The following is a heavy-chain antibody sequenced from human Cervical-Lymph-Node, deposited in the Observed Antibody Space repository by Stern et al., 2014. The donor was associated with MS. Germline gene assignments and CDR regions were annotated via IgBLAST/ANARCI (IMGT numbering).Heavy chain of an antibody. D-gene: IGHD3-10*01. Sequence: VQLVESGGGVVQPGRSLRLSCAASGFTFSSYAMHWVRQAPGKGLEWGAVISYDGSNKYYADSVKGRFTISRDNSKNTLYLQMNSLRAEDTAVYYCARDQVRKVRGVITLRNGMDVWGQGTTVTVSS. CDR2: ISYDGSNK. CDR3: ARDQVRKVRGVITLRNGMDV. V-gene: IGHV3-30*01. J-gene: IGHJ6*02. CDR1: GFTFSSYA.